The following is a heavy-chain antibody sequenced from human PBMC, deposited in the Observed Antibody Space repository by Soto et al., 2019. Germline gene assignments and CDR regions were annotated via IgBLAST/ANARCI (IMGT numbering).Heavy chain of an antibody. V-gene: IGHV3-23*01. D-gene: IGHD2-15*01. Sequence: GGSLRLSCAASGFTFSSYAMSWVRQAPGKGLEWVSVISGSGGSVKYADSVKGRFTISRDNSKNTLYPQMNSLRAEDTAVYYCAKDAEAVFPNWFDPWGQGTLVTVSS. CDR3: AKDAEAVFPNWFDP. CDR2: ISGSGGSV. CDR1: GFTFSSYA. J-gene: IGHJ5*02.